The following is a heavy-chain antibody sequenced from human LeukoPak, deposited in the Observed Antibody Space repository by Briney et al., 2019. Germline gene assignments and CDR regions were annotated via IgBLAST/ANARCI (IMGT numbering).Heavy chain of an antibody. Sequence: SQTLSLTCTVSGGSIRSGSNYWTWIRQPAGKGLEWIGRIYTSGTTHYNPSLKSRVTISVDTSKNQSSLKLSSVTAADTAVYYCARSLDGYNPGDYWGQGTLVTVSS. J-gene: IGHJ4*02. CDR1: GGSIRSGSNY. CDR2: IYTSGTT. V-gene: IGHV4-61*02. D-gene: IGHD5-24*01. CDR3: ARSLDGYNPGDY.